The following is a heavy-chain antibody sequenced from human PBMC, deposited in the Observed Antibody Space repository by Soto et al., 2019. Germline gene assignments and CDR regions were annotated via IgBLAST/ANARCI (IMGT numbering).Heavy chain of an antibody. J-gene: IGHJ5*02. CDR3: ARTSSGTREGFDP. V-gene: IGHV1-8*01. CDR1: GYSFTTYD. D-gene: IGHD1-7*01. CDR2: INPNNGNT. Sequence: QVQLVQSGAEVKKPGASLRVSCKASGYSFTTYDINWVRQATGQGLEWMGWINPNNGNTGYAQKFQGRVTLTRTTSISTAYMELCSLRYDDTALYYCARTSSGTREGFDPWGQGTLVTVSS.